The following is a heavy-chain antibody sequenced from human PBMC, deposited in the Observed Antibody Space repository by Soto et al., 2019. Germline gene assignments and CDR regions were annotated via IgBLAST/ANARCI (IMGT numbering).Heavy chain of an antibody. J-gene: IGHJ6*02. CDR2: ISYDGSNK. CDR1: GFTFSSYG. Sequence: GGSLSLSCAASGFTFSSYGMHWVRQAPGKGLEWVAVISYDGSNKYYADSVKGRFTISRDNSKNTLYLQMNSLRAEDTAVYYCAKEFRWLGEYYYYGMDVWGQGTTVTVSS. CDR3: AKEFRWLGEYYYYGMDV. D-gene: IGHD3-10*01. V-gene: IGHV3-30*18.